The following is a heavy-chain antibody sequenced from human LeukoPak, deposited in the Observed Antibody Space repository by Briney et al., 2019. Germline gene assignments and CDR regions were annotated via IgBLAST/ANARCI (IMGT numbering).Heavy chain of an antibody. Sequence: GGSLRLSCATSGFSVSSNYMSWVRQAPGKGLEWISYITGSSSSIYYADSVKGRFTISRDNAKNSLYLQMNSLRAEDTAVYYCAREPTYTSSWYATCDYWGQGIQVTVSS. CDR2: ITGSSSSI. D-gene: IGHD6-13*01. CDR1: GFSVSSNY. CDR3: AREPTYTSSWYATCDY. V-gene: IGHV3-48*01. J-gene: IGHJ4*02.